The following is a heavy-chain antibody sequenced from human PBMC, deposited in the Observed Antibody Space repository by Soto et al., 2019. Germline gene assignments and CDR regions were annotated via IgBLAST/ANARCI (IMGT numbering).Heavy chain of an antibody. J-gene: IGHJ6*02. CDR2: IYPGDSYT. V-gene: IGHV5-51*01. CDR1: GYRFNRYW. CDR3: AKKTVITIFGLANGGMDV. Sequence: GESLKLSCKGSGYRFNRYWIGWGRQMPGKGLEWVGIIYPGDSYTRYSPSFQGQVTISADKSISTAYLQWSSLKAPDTATYYCAKKTVITIFGLANGGMDVWGQGTTVTVSS. D-gene: IGHD3-3*01.